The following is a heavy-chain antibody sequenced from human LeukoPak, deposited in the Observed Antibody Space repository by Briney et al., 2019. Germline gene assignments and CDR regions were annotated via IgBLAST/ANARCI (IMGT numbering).Heavy chain of an antibody. CDR3: ARDRRYCSNGICSYYYMDV. V-gene: IGHV4-61*02. Sequence: PSETLSLTCTVSGGSISSDDYYWNWIRQPAGKELEWIGRIYTSGSTNYNPSLKSRVTISIDTSKNQFSLKLSSVTAADTVVYYCARDRRYCSNGICSYYYMDVWGKGTTVTVSS. D-gene: IGHD2-8*01. CDR1: GGSISSDDYY. J-gene: IGHJ6*03. CDR2: IYTSGST.